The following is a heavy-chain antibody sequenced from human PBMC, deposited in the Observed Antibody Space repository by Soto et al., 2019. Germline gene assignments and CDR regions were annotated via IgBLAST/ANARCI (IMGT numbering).Heavy chain of an antibody. CDR2: IIPIFGTA. Sequence: ASVKVSCKASGGTFSSYAISWVRQAPGQGLEWMGGIIPIFGTANYAQKFQGRVTITADESTSTAYMELSSLRSEDTAVYYCAREERNTLSTISYNWFDPWGQGTLVTVSS. J-gene: IGHJ5*02. D-gene: IGHD3-9*01. CDR1: GGTFSSYA. CDR3: AREERNTLSTISYNWFDP. V-gene: IGHV1-69*13.